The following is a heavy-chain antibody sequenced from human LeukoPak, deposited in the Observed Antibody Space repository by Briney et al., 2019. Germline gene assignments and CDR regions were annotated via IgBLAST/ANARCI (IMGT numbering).Heavy chain of an antibody. Sequence: GGSLRLSCAASGFTVSNNYMMWVRQAPGKGLEWVALISYDGTDKYYADSVKGRFTISRDNSKNTLYLQTNSLRTEDTAVYYCARGSIDWQAVAFDCWGQGTLVTVSS. V-gene: IGHV3-30*03. CDR3: ARGSIDWQAVAFDC. D-gene: IGHD2-21*01. J-gene: IGHJ4*02. CDR2: ISYDGTDK. CDR1: GFTVSNNY.